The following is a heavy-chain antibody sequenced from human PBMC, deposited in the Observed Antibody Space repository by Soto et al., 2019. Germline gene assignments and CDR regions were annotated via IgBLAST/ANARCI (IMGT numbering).Heavy chain of an antibody. V-gene: IGHV3-21*01. D-gene: IGHD3-16*01. CDR2: ISTGSTYI. J-gene: IGHJ6*02. CDR3: ARVPRGYYYGMDV. CDR1: GFTFSSYN. Sequence: EVQLVESGGGLVKPGGSLRLSCAASGFTFSSYNMNWVRQAPGKGLEWVSSISTGSTYIYYADSLQGRFTISSDNAKNSLYLQMNSLRAEDTAVYYCARVPRGYYYGMDVWGQGTTVTVSS.